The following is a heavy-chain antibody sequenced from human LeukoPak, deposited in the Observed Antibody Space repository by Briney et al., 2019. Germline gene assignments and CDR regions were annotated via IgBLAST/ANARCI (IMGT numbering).Heavy chain of an antibody. Sequence: SVKVSCKASGGTFSSYAISWVRQAPGQGLEWMGGIIPIFGTANYAQKFQGRVTITADESTSTAYMELSSLRSEDTAVYYCARGPRPTTRTYYDFWSGWNYYYYYMDVWGKGTTVTVSS. CDR3: ARGPRPTTRTYYDFWSGWNYYYYYMDV. D-gene: IGHD3-3*01. CDR1: GGTFSSYA. V-gene: IGHV1-69*01. J-gene: IGHJ6*03. CDR2: IIPIFGTA.